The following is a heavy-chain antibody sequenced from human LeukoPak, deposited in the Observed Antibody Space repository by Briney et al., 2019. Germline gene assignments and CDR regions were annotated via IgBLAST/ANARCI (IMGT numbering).Heavy chain of an antibody. Sequence: GGSLRLSCAASGFTFSSYAMHWVRQAPGKGLEWVAVISYDGSNKYYADSVKGRFTISRDNSKNTLYLQMNSLRAEDTAVYYCAKVGISDYWGQGTLVTVSS. CDR2: ISYDGSNK. D-gene: IGHD6-13*01. J-gene: IGHJ4*02. V-gene: IGHV3-30*04. CDR3: AKVGISDY. CDR1: GFTFSSYA.